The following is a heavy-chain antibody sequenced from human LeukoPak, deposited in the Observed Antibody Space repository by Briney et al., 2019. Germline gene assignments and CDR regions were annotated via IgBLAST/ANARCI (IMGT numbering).Heavy chain of an antibody. V-gene: IGHV4-59*01. CDR2: IYYSGST. CDR3: AGSGTTSGAYY. J-gene: IGHJ4*02. D-gene: IGHD1-7*01. CDR1: GGSISSYY. Sequence: SETLSLTCTVSGGSISSYYWSWIRQPPGKGLEWIGYIYYSGSTNYNPSLKSRVTISVDTSKNQFSLKLSSVTAADTAVYYCAGSGTTSGAYYWGQGTLVTVSS.